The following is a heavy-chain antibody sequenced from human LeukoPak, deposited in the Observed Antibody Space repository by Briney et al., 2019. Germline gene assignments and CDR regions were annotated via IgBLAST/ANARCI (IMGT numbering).Heavy chain of an antibody. CDR1: GGSFSGYY. CDR2: IYTSGST. V-gene: IGHV4-59*10. D-gene: IGHD3-22*01. CDR3: ASYGEYYYDSSGYYRLLDY. Sequence: SETLSLTCAVYGGSFSGYYSSWIRQPPGKGLEWIGRIYTSGSTNYNPSLKSRVTISVETSKNQFSLKLSSVTAADTAVYYCASYGEYYYDSSGYYRLLDYWGQGTLVTVSS. J-gene: IGHJ4*02.